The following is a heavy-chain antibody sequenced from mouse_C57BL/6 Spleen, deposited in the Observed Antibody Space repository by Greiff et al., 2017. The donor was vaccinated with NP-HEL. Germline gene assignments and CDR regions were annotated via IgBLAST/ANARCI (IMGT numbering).Heavy chain of an antibody. CDR1: GFNIKDYY. CDR2: IDPEDGDT. Sequence: EVQLQQSGAELVRPGASVKLSCTASGFNIKDYYMHWVKQRPEQGLEWIGRIDPEDGDTEYAPKFQGKATMTADTSSNTAYLQLSSLTSEDTAVYYCTTYYSNYVPGAMDYWGQGTSVTVSS. CDR3: TTYYSNYVPGAMDY. J-gene: IGHJ4*01. V-gene: IGHV14-1*01. D-gene: IGHD2-5*01.